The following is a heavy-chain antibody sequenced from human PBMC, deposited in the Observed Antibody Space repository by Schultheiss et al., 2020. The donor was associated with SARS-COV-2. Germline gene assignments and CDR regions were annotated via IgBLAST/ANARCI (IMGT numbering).Heavy chain of an antibody. D-gene: IGHD1-26*01. Sequence: SQTLSLTCTVSGGSISSYYWSWIRQPPGKGLEWIGYIYYSGSTNYNPSLKSRVTMSVDTSKKQFSLKLSSVTAADTAVYYCARASGSYYYYGMDVWGQGTTVTVSS. CDR3: ARASGSYYYYGMDV. J-gene: IGHJ6*02. V-gene: IGHV4-59*01. CDR2: IYYSGST. CDR1: GGSISSYY.